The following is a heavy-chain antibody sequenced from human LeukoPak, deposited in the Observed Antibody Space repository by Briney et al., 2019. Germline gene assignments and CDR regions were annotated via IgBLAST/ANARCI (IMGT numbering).Heavy chain of an antibody. CDR1: GGSISSYY. J-gene: IGHJ4*02. CDR3: ATKRADYFDH. D-gene: IGHD6-25*01. CDR2: IYYSGST. Sequence: SETLSLTCTVSGGSISSYYWSWIRQPPGKGLEWIGHIYYSGSTNYNPSLKSRVTITVDTSKNQFSLKLSSVTAADTAVYYCATKRADYFDHWGQGTLVTVSS. V-gene: IGHV4-59*01.